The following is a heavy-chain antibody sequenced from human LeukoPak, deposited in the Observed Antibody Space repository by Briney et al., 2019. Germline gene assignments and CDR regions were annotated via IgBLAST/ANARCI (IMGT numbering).Heavy chain of an antibody. J-gene: IGHJ4*02. D-gene: IGHD2/OR15-2a*01. V-gene: IGHV4-4*02. CDR3: AREGGPFRPLDY. Sequence: SETLSLTCGVSGGSISSTNWWTWVRQLQGKGLEWIGEVHLDGRTNYNPSLQSRLTMSVDFSENHISLKLTSVTAADTAVYYCAREGGPFRPLDYSGQGTLVTVSP. CDR1: GGSISSTNW. CDR2: VHLDGRT.